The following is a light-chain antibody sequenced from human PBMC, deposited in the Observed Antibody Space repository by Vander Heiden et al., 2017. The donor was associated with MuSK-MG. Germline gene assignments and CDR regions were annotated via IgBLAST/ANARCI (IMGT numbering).Light chain of an antibody. CDR3: HQYDRFPQP. CDR2: DAS. J-gene: IGKJ1*01. V-gene: IGKV1-33*01. CDR1: QDIGKF. Sequence: DIQMTQSPSSLSASVGDRVTITCQASQDIGKFLDWYQQKPGKAPRLLIYDASNLETGVPSRFSGFRSGTDFTLTIDILQPEDFATYFCHQYDRFPQPFGLGTKVEIK.